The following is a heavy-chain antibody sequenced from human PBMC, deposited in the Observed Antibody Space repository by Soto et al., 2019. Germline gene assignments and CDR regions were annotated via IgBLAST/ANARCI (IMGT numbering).Heavy chain of an antibody. J-gene: IGHJ6*04. Sequence: EVQLVQSGAEVKKTGATVKISCKVAGFKFIDYYLYLVQQAPGKALEWMGRVDPEDGETVYSEKFHGRLTITADTSRDIAHMELRGLRSENPAVYFCATQKAVIVSQGHMDFWGKGTTDIVTS. CDR3: ATQKAVIVSQGHMDF. CDR1: GFKFIDYY. D-gene: IGHD2-21*01. CDR2: VDPEDGET. V-gene: IGHV1-69-2*01.